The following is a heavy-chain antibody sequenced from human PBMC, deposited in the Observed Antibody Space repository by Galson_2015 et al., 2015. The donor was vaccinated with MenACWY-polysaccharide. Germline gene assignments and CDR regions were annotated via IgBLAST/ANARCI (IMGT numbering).Heavy chain of an antibody. D-gene: IGHD6-6*01. J-gene: IGHJ6*02. Sequence: SLRLSCAASGFTFSDYYMTWIRRAPGKGLEWLSYISNSGSTIYYADSVRGRFTISRDNANNSLYLQMNSLRAEDTAVYFCARVCDSSSCHYYYGLDLRGQGTTVTVSS. CDR3: ARVCDSSSCHYYYGLDL. CDR1: GFTFSDYY. V-gene: IGHV3-11*01. CDR2: ISNSGSTI.